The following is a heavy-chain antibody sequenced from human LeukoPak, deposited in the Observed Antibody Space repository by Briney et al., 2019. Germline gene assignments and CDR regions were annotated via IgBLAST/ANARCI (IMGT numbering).Heavy chain of an antibody. CDR2: ISYDGSNK. CDR1: GFTFSSYG. V-gene: IGHV3-30*18. D-gene: IGHD4-17*01. CDR3: AKDYGDSMVVDY. J-gene: IGHJ4*02. Sequence: XXSLRLSCAASGFTFSSYGVHWVRQAPGKGLEWVAVISYDGSNKYYADPVKGRFTISRDNSKNTLYLQMNSLRAEDTAVYYCAKDYGDSMVVDYWGQGTLVTVSS.